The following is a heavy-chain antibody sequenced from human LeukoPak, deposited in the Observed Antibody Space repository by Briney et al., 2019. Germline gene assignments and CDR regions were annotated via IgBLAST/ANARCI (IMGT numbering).Heavy chain of an antibody. CDR2: INHSGST. V-gene: IGHV4-34*01. D-gene: IGHD3-10*01. CDR1: GGSLRGYY. J-gene: IGHJ6*04. Sequence: SGTLSLTCAVYGGSLRGYYWRWIRKPPGKGLEWIGEINHSGSTNYNPPLKSRVTISVDTSKNQFSLKLSSVTAADTAVYYCARGGYVTMVRGAAYGMDVWGKGTTVTVSS. CDR3: ARGGYVTMVRGAAYGMDV.